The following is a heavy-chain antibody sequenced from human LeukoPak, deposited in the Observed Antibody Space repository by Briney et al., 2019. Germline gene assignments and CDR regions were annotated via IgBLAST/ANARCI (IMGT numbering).Heavy chain of an antibody. Sequence: GGSLRLSCAASGFTFSSYSMNWVRQAPGKGLEWVSSISSSSSYIYYADSVKGRFTISRDNSKNTLYLQMNSLRAEDTAVYYCAKDGVAGMRADAFDIWGQGTMVTVSS. V-gene: IGHV3-21*04. CDR3: AKDGVAGMRADAFDI. CDR1: GFTFSSYS. J-gene: IGHJ3*02. CDR2: ISSSSSYI. D-gene: IGHD6-19*01.